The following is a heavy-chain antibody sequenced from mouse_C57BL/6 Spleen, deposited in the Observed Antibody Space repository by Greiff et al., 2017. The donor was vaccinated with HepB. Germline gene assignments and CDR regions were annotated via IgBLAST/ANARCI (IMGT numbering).Heavy chain of an antibody. V-gene: IGHV5-4*01. CDR1: GFTFSSYA. Sequence: EVQGVESGGGLVKPGGSLKLSCAASGFTFSSYAMSWVRQTPEKRLEWVATISDGGSYTYYPDNVKGRFTISRDNAKNNLYLQMSHLKSEDTAMYYCARDRGHYYAMDYWGQGTSVTVSS. J-gene: IGHJ4*01. CDR2: ISDGGSYT. CDR3: ARDRGHYYAMDY. D-gene: IGHD3-1*01.